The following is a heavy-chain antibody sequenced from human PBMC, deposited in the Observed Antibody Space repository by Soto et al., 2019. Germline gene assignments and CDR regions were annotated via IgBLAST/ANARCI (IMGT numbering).Heavy chain of an antibody. Sequence: QITLKESGPTLVKPTQTLTLTCTFSGFSLSTSGVGVGWIRQPPGKALEWLALIYWDDGKRYSPSLKSRLTITKDTSKNEVVLTMTDMDPVDAATYCCAHARRPYYYGGMDVWGQGTTVTVSS. CDR1: GFSLSTSGVG. CDR3: AHARRPYYYGGMDV. CDR2: IYWDDGK. J-gene: IGHJ6*02. V-gene: IGHV2-5*02.